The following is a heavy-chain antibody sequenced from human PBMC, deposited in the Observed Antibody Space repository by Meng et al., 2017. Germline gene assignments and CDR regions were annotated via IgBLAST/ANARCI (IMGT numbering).Heavy chain of an antibody. V-gene: IGHV3-7*01. D-gene: IGHD3-22*01. CDR3: ARDRNDVLYYYDSSGYYGSFDI. Sequence: GGSLRLSCAASGFTFSSYWMSWVRQAPGKGLEWVANIKQGGSEKYYVDSVKGRFTISRDNAKNSLYLQMNSLRAEDTAVYYCARDRNDVLYYYDSSGYYGSFDIWGQGTMATVSS. CDR1: GFTFSSYW. CDR2: IKQGGSEK. J-gene: IGHJ3*02.